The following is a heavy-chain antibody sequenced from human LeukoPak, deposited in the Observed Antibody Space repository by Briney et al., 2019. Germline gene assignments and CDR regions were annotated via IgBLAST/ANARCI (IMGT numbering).Heavy chain of an antibody. J-gene: IGHJ4*02. Sequence: SEILSLTCTVSGGSISSSSYYWGWIRQPPGKGLEWIGSIYYSGSTYYNPSLKSRVTISVDTSKNQFSLKLSSVTAADTAVYYCARVSSWYYFDYWGQGTLVTVSS. CDR3: ARVSSWYYFDY. D-gene: IGHD6-13*01. CDR2: IYYSGST. V-gene: IGHV4-39*01. CDR1: GGSISSSSYY.